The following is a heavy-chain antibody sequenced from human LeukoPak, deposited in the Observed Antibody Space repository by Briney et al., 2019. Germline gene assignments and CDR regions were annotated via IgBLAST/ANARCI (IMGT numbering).Heavy chain of an antibody. Sequence: SETLSLTCTVSGGSITSSSYYWGWIRQPPGKGLEWIVSIYSSGSTYYNPSLKSRVTISVDTSKSQFSLKLSSVTAADTAVYYCARSILGHDAFDIWGQGTMVTVSS. CDR3: ARSILGHDAFDI. D-gene: IGHD2-21*01. J-gene: IGHJ3*02. CDR2: IYSSGST. V-gene: IGHV4-39*01. CDR1: GGSITSSSYY.